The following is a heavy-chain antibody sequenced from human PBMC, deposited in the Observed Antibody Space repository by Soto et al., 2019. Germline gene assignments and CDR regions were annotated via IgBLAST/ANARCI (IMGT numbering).Heavy chain of an antibody. J-gene: IGHJ4*02. CDR1: GFNFGDFW. Sequence: VQLVESGGGLVRSGGSLRLTCEAYGFNFGDFWLTWVRQAPGKGLEWVANISPDGSDKYYVDSVRGRLTISRDNANNLFYLQVNGLRADDTAVYYCARSWEAWAEGLFWGQGTLVVVSS. CDR2: ISPDGSDK. D-gene: IGHD1-26*01. CDR3: ARSWEAWAEGLF. V-gene: IGHV3-7*05.